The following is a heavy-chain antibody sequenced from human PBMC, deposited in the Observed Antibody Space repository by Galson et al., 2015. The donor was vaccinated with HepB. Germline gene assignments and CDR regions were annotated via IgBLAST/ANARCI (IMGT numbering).Heavy chain of an antibody. Sequence: SVKVSCKASGGTFSSYAISWVRQAPGQGLEWMGGIIPIFGTASYAQKFQGRVTITADESTSTAYMELSSLRSEDTAVYYCARELTTDYYGMDVWGQGTTITVSS. D-gene: IGHD1-14*01. CDR3: ARELTTDYYGMDV. CDR1: GGTFSSYA. J-gene: IGHJ6*02. V-gene: IGHV1-69*13. CDR2: IIPIFGTA.